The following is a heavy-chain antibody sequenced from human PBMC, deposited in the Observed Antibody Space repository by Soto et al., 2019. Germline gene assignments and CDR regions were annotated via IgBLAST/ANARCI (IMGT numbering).Heavy chain of an antibody. J-gene: IGHJ6*03. CDR2: INHSGST. Sequence: SETLSLTCTVSGGSISSNTYYWGWIRPNPGKGLEWIGEINHSGSTNYNPSLKSRVTISVDTSKNQFSLKLSSVTAADTAVYYCARGREVTKLRYYYYYMDVWGKGTTVIVSS. V-gene: IGHV4-39*07. CDR3: ARGREVTKLRYYYYYMDV. D-gene: IGHD3-10*01. CDR1: GGSISSNTYY.